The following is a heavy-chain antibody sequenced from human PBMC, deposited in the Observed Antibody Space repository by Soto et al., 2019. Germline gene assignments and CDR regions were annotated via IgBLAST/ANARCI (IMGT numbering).Heavy chain of an antibody. V-gene: IGHV3-23*01. D-gene: IGHD6-13*01. CDR1: GFTFSTYA. CDR3: AKPGSSSWYNA. J-gene: IGHJ5*02. CDR2: IGGSGGTT. Sequence: GGSLRLSCAASGFTFSTYAMSWVRQAPGKGLEWVSTIGGSGGTTYYADSVKGRFTISRDNSKNTLYLHMSRLRVEDTAVYYCAKPGSSSWYNAWGQGTLVTVSS.